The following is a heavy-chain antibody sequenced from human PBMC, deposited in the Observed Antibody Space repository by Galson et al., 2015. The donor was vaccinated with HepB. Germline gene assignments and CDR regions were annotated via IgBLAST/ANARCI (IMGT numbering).Heavy chain of an antibody. Sequence: SVKVSCKASGGTFSSYAISWVRQAPGQGLEWMGGIIPIFGTANYAQKFQGRVTITVDESTSAAYMELSSLRSEDTAVYYCARTPGYGDYGRYYFDYWGQGTLVTVPS. CDR1: GGTFSSYA. CDR3: ARTPGYGDYGRYYFDY. CDR2: IIPIFGTA. J-gene: IGHJ4*02. D-gene: IGHD4-17*01. V-gene: IGHV1-69*13.